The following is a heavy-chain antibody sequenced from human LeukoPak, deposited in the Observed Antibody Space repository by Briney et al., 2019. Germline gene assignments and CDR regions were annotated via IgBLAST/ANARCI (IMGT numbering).Heavy chain of an antibody. CDR2: INPNSGGT. V-gene: IGHV1-2*02. J-gene: IGHJ4*02. D-gene: IGHD3-22*01. CDR1: GYTFTGYY. Sequence: GASVKVSCKASGYTFTGYYMHWVRQAPGQGHEWVGWINPNSGGTNYAQKFQGRVTMTRDAAISTAYMELSRLRSDDTAVYYCARAGGATMIVVVTRPLYFDYWGQGTLVTVSS. CDR3: ARAGGATMIVVVTRPLYFDY.